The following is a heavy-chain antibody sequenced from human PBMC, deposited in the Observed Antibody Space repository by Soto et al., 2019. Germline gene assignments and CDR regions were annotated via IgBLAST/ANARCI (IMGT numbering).Heavy chain of an antibody. D-gene: IGHD3-22*01. CDR1: GFTFSSYS. V-gene: IGHV3-23*01. CDR2: ISGSGGST. J-gene: IGHJ4*02. Sequence: PGGSLRLSCAASGFTFSSYSMNWVRQAPGKGLEWVSAISGSGGSTYYADSVKGRFTISRDNSKNTLYLQMNSLRAEDTAVYYCARTIWYYYDSSGYPFDYWGQGTLVTVSS. CDR3: ARTIWYYYDSSGYPFDY.